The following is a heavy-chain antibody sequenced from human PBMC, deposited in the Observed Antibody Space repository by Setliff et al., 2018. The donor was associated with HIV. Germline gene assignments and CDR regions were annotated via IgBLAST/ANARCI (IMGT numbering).Heavy chain of an antibody. Sequence: SVKVSCKASGGTFSNYAINWVRQAPGQGLEWMGGIIPIFDTTHYAQKFQGRVTITADESTSTAYMELSSLRVEDTAIYYCAREIGDYYDSSGYYPPTDYYYGMDVWGQGTTVTVSS. CDR1: GGTFSNYA. CDR2: IIPIFDTT. V-gene: IGHV1-69*13. CDR3: AREIGDYYDSSGYYPPTDYYYGMDV. J-gene: IGHJ6*02. D-gene: IGHD3-22*01.